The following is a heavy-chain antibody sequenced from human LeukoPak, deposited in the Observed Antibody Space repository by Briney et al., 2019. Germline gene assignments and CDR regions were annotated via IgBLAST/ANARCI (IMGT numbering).Heavy chain of an antibody. Sequence: PGRALRLSCAASGFTFSSYGIHWVRQAPGKGLEWVAVISHDGGNEYYADSVKGRFTISRDNSKSAVYLQMNSLRAEDTAVYYCAKVTGAAGRYYDSDPCYPGFDHWGQGTLVTVSS. CDR2: ISHDGGNE. D-gene: IGHD3-22*01. J-gene: IGHJ4*02. CDR3: AKVTGAAGRYYDSDPCYPGFDH. V-gene: IGHV3-30*18. CDR1: GFTFSSYG.